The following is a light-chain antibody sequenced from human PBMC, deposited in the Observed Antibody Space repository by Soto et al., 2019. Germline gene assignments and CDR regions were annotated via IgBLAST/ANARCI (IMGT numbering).Light chain of an antibody. V-gene: IGKV1-5*03. J-gene: IGKJ1*01. CDR3: QPYNSYWT. CDR2: KAS. Sequence: DIQMTQSPSTLSASVGDRVTITCRASQNIRSRLAWYQQKPGKAPKLLIYKASSLESGVPSRFSGSGSGTEFTLTISSLQPDDFATYYCQPYNSYWTFGQGT. CDR1: QNIRSR.